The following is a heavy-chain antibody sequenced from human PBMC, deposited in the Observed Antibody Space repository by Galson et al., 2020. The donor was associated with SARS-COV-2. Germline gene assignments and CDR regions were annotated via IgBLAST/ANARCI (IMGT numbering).Heavy chain of an antibody. J-gene: IGHJ5*02. CDR3: ARDSGSYYKSWFDP. CDR1: GFTFSGYV. D-gene: IGHD1-26*01. Sequence: GESLKISCAASGFTFSGYVMHWVRQAPGKGLEWVAVTSFDGSVTNHVDSVKGRFTISRDNSKNTLYLQMNSLRADDTAVYYCARDSGSYYKSWFDPWGQGTLVTVSS. V-gene: IGHV3-30*03. CDR2: TSFDGSVT.